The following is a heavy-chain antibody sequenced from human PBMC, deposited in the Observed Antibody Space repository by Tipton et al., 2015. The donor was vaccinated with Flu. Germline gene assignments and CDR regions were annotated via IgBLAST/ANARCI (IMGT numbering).Heavy chain of an antibody. CDR2: IRYDGSYK. D-gene: IGHD3-22*01. J-gene: IGHJ4*02. Sequence: SLRLSCAASGFTFSSYDMNWVRQAPGKGLEWVAIIRYDGSYKYYAESVKGRFTISRDNSKNTLSLQMNSLRPEDTAVYYCARDFSGYRSPAYFFDNWGQGTLVTVSS. CDR3: ARDFSGYRSPAYFFDN. CDR1: GFTFSSYD. V-gene: IGHV3-30*02.